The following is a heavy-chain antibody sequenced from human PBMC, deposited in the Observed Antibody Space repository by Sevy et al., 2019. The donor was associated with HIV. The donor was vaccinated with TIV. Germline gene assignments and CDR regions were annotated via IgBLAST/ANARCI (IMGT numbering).Heavy chain of an antibody. CDR1: GFTLSSYA. J-gene: IGHJ4*02. CDR2: ISGSGGST. D-gene: IGHD2-8*02. V-gene: IGHV3-23*01. CDR3: AKDPNIELEPQV. Sequence: GGSLRLSCAASGFTLSSYAMSWVRQAPGKGLEWVSAISGSGGSTYYADSVKGRFTISRDNSKNTLYLQMNSLRAEDTAVYYCAKDPNIELEPQVWGQGALVTVSS.